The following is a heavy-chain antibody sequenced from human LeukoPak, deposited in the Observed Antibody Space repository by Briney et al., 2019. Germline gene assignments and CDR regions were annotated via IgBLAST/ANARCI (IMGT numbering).Heavy chain of an antibody. CDR1: GYIFTDYY. J-gene: IGHJ4*02. V-gene: IGHV1-18*04. CDR3: ARAWTKLSYSDY. CDR2: ISTYNGNT. Sequence: GASVKVSCKASGYIFTDYYMYWVRQAPGQGLEWMGWISTYNGNTHYAQKVQGRVTMTTDTSTSTAYMELRSLRSDDTAVYYCARAWTKLSYSDYWGQGTLVTVSS. D-gene: IGHD2-21*01.